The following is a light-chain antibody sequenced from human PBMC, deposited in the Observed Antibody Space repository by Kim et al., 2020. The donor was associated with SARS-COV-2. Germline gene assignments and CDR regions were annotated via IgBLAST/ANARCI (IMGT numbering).Light chain of an antibody. CDR2: AAS. Sequence: ASTGDRVTITCRASQGISSYLAWYQQKPGKAPKLLIYAASTLQSGVPSRFSGSGSGTDFTLTISCLQPEDFATYYCQQYYSYPQTFGQGTKVDIK. J-gene: IGKJ1*01. CDR1: QGISSY. CDR3: QQYYSYPQT. V-gene: IGKV1-8*01.